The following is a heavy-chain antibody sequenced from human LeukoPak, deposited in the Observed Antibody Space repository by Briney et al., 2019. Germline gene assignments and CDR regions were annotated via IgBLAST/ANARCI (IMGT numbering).Heavy chain of an antibody. CDR1: RGTFSSYA. D-gene: IGHD1-26*01. CDR3: ARDAGGSYFPFDY. CDR2: IIPIFGTA. Sequence: SVKVSCKASRGTFSSYAISWVRQAPGQGLEWMGRIIPIFGTANYAQKFQGRVTITTDESTSTAYMELSSLRSEDTAVYYCARDAGGSYFPFDYWGQGTLVTVSS. V-gene: IGHV1-69*05. J-gene: IGHJ4*02.